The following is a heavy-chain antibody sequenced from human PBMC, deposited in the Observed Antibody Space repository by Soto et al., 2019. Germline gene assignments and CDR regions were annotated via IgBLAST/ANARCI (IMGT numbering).Heavy chain of an antibody. V-gene: IGHV5-51*01. CDR1: GYSFTSYW. CDR2: IYPGDSDT. J-gene: IGHJ6*02. CDR3: ARGLRYFDWLLSTAYYYYGMDV. Sequence: GESLKISCKGSGYSFTSYWIGWVRQMPGKGLEWMGIIYPGDSDTRYSPSFQGQVTISADKSISTAYLQWSSLKASDTAMYYCARGLRYFDWLLSTAYYYYGMDVWGQGTTVTVSS. D-gene: IGHD3-9*01.